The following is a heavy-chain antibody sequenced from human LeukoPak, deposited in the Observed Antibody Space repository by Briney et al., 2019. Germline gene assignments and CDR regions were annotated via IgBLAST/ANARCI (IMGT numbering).Heavy chain of an antibody. J-gene: IGHJ4*02. V-gene: IGHV3-33*01. CDR1: GFTFSDYG. CDR3: ARDWIDRSLDY. CDR2: MSPHESYE. Sequence: GRSLRLSCAASGFTFSDYGIHWVRQAPGKGLEWLAVMSPHESYEYYGDSVQGRFTISRDDSKNTVYLQKNSLRAEDTAIYYCARDWIDRSLDYWGQGTLVIVPS. D-gene: IGHD2-2*03.